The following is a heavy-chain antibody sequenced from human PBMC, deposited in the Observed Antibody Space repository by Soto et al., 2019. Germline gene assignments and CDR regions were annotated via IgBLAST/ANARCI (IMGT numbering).Heavy chain of an antibody. D-gene: IGHD3-10*01. J-gene: IGHJ4*02. CDR3: GRDLLGGSGTYWRY. CDR2: MRSKAYGATT. V-gene: IGHV3-49*04. CDR1: GFTFGDYA. Sequence: EVQLVDSGGGLVQPGRSLRLSCTGSGFTFGDYAVSWVRQAPGKGLEWVGFMRSKAYGATTEYAASVKGRFSIARDDSKRVVYLQMNSLKVEDTAVYYCGRDLLGGSGTYWRYLGQGALVTVSS.